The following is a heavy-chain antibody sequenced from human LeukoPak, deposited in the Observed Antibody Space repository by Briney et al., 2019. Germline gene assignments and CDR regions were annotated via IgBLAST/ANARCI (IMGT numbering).Heavy chain of an antibody. CDR1: GGSFSGYY. CDR2: ISHSGST. V-gene: IGHV4-34*01. D-gene: IGHD3-16*02. Sequence: SETLSLTCAVYGGSFSGYYWSWIRQPPGKGLEWIGEISHSGSTNYSPSLKSRVTISVDTSKNQFSLKLSSVTAADTAVYYCARGKNDDYDYVWGSYRRRGVWFDPWGQGTLVTVSS. J-gene: IGHJ5*02. CDR3: ARGKNDDYDYVWGSYRRRGVWFDP.